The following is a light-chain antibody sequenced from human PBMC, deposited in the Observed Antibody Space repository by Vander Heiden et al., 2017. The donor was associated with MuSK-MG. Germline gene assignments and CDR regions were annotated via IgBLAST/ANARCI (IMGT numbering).Light chain of an antibody. CDR3: YCATDNYLGL. CDR1: VRGRKY. CDR2: KAS. J-gene: IGLJ2*01. Sequence: YELTQPSSVSVPPGQTARITCSGDVRGRKYARGFPQKPGQAPLLLIYKASGRPSGIPERFSGSSSGTTITLTISGAEVEDEDEYYCYCATDNYLGLFGGGTKLTVL. V-gene: IGLV3-27*01.